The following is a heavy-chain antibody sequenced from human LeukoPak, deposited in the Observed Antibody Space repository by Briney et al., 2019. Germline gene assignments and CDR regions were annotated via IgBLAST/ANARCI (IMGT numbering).Heavy chain of an antibody. CDR1: GYTLTELS. Sequence: ASVKVSCKVSGYTLTELSMHWVRQAPGKGLEWMGGFDPEDGETIYAQKFQGRVTITADESTSTAYMELSSLRSEDTAVYYCARDDLYSGSYGYWGQGTLVTVSS. J-gene: IGHJ4*02. CDR2: FDPEDGET. D-gene: IGHD1-26*01. CDR3: ARDDLYSGSYGY. V-gene: IGHV1-24*01.